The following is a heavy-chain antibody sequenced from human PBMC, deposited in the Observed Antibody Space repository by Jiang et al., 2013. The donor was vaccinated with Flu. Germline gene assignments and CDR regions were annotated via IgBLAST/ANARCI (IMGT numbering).Heavy chain of an antibody. CDR3: ARDLDQYYGMDV. V-gene: IGHV4-59*01. CDR2: IYYSGST. CDR1: GGSISSYS. Sequence: LLKPSETLSLTCTVSGGSISSYSWSWIRQPPGKGLEWIGSIYYSGSTNYNPSLKSRVTTSVDTSKNQFSLRLSSVTAADTAVYYCARDLDQYYGMDVWGQGTTVTVSS. J-gene: IGHJ6*02. D-gene: IGHD2-2*01.